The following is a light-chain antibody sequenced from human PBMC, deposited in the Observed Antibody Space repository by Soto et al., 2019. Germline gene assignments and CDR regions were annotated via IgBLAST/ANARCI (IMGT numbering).Light chain of an antibody. CDR2: GAS. Sequence: EVVLTQSPGTLSLSPGGRATLSCRASQSVSRSLAWYQQRPGQSPRLLISGASTRATGIPARFSGSGSGTEFTLTISSLQSEDFAVYYCQQYSNWPPGTFGQGTKVDI. CDR3: QQYSNWPPGT. J-gene: IGKJ1*01. CDR1: QSVSRS. V-gene: IGKV3-15*01.